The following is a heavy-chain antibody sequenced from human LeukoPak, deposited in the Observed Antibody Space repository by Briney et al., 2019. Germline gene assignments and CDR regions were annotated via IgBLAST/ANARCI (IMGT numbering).Heavy chain of an antibody. CDR1: GFTFSSYS. V-gene: IGHV3-21*01. CDR2: ISSSSSYI. J-gene: IGHJ6*02. D-gene: IGHD2-2*02. Sequence: GGSLRLSCAASGFTFSSYSMNWVRQAPGKGLEWVSSISSSSSYIYYADSVKGRFNIPRDNAKHSLYLQMNSLRAEDTAVYYCASLDIVVVPAAIPDYYYGMDVWGQGTTVTVSS. CDR3: ASLDIVVVPAAIPDYYYGMDV.